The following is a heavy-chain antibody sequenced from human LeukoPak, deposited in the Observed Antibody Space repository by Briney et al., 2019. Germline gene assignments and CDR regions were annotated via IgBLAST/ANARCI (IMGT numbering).Heavy chain of an antibody. D-gene: IGHD3/OR15-3a*01. J-gene: IGHJ4*02. CDR2: IYYSGIT. CDR1: GGSISSGGYY. CDR3: ARAGTGYLFDY. Sequence: SETLSLTCTVSGGSISSGGYYWSWIRQHPGKGLEWIGYIYYSGITYYNPSLQSRLTISVDTSKNQFSLKLSSVTAADTAVYYCARAGTGYLFDYWGQGTLVTVSS. V-gene: IGHV4-31*03.